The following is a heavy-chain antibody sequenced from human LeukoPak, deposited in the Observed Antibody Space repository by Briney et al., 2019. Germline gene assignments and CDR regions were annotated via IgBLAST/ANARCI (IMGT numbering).Heavy chain of an antibody. CDR3: ARRGAAATHRAVYFDY. Sequence: GGSLRLSCAASGFTFSSYAMSWVRQAPGKGLEWVSAISGSGGSTYYADSVKGRFTISRDNSKNTLYLQMNSLRAEDTAVYYCARRGAAATHRAVYFDYWGQGTLVTVSS. J-gene: IGHJ4*02. V-gene: IGHV3-23*01. D-gene: IGHD6-13*01. CDR2: ISGSGGST. CDR1: GFTFSSYA.